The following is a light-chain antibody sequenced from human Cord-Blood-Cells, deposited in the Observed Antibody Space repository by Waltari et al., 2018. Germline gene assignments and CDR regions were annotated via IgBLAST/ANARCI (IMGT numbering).Light chain of an antibody. CDR2: DVS. CDR3: SSYTSSSTYV. V-gene: IGLV2-14*03. J-gene: IGLJ1*01. CDR1: SSDVGGYNY. Sequence: QSALTQPASVSGSPGQSITISCTGTSSDVGGYNYVSWYPQHPGKAPKLMIYDVSNRPSWVSNRFSGSTSGNTASLTISGLQAEDEADYYCSSYTSSSTYVFGTGTKVTVL.